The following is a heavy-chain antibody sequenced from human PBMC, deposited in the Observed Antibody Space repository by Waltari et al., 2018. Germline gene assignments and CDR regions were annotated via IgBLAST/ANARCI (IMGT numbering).Heavy chain of an antibody. Sequence: QVQLRESGPGLVRPAETLSLTCSVSGGSISSDSWSWIRQAPGKGLAWLGNVHYSGTTNYSRSGESRVTMSLGSSQTQFFLRLRSLTAADTAGYFCARDQQPMYFDIWGRGILVTVSA. CDR2: VHYSGTT. D-gene: IGHD6-13*01. J-gene: IGHJ2*01. CDR3: ARDQQPMYFDI. V-gene: IGHV4-59*01. CDR1: GGSISSDS.